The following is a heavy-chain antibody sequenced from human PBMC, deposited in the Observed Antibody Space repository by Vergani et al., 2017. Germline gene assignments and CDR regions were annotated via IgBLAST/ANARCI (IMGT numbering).Heavy chain of an antibody. CDR2: IRHDGIT. CDR1: GGSFNDYW. J-gene: IGHJ4*02. V-gene: IGHV4-34*01. Sequence: QAKLQHWGPGLLKPSKTLPLTSPIYGGSFNDYWWTWIRKPPGKGLEWIGEIRHDGITHYSPSLKSLVTISIDTSTHQFSLNLRSVTAADTAVYYCAREGYCTNGVCFTLFDVWGQGALVTVSS. D-gene: IGHD2-8*01. CDR3: AREGYCTNGVCFTLFDV.